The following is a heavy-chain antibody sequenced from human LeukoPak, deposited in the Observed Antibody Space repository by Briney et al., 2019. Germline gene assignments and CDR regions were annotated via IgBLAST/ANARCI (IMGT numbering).Heavy chain of an antibody. J-gene: IGHJ4*02. Sequence: GGSLRLSCAASGFTFSSYSMNWVRQAPGKGLEWVSSISSSSSYIYYADSVKGRFTISRDNAKNSLYLQMNSLRAEDTAVYYCARDLPNSDCSNTSCQVGYWGQGTLVTVSS. CDR2: ISSSSSYI. CDR1: GFTFSSYS. CDR3: ARDLPNSDCSNTSCQVGY. V-gene: IGHV3-21*01. D-gene: IGHD2-2*01.